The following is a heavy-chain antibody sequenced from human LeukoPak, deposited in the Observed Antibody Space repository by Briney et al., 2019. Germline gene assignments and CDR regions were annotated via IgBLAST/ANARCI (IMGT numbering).Heavy chain of an antibody. CDR2: ISSNGGST. Sequence: GGSLRLSCSASGFTFSSYAMHWVRQAPGKGLEYVSAISSNGGSTYYADSVKGRFTISRDNSKNTLYLQMNSLRAEDTAAYYCAKDRRTLQSNFDYWGQGTLVTVSS. D-gene: IGHD3-16*01. CDR3: AKDRRTLQSNFDY. J-gene: IGHJ4*02. V-gene: IGHV3-64*04. CDR1: GFTFSSYA.